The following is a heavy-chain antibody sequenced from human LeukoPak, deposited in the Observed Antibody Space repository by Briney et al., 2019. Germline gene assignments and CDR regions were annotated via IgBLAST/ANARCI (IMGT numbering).Heavy chain of an antibody. CDR3: ARTPGGCSGGSCYSGSFDY. J-gene: IGHJ4*02. CDR2: IWYEGSNK. D-gene: IGHD2-15*01. CDR1: AFTFSSYG. Sequence: PGRSLRLSCAPAAFTFSSYGMHWVRQAPGKGLEWVAVIWYEGSNKYYADSVKGRFTISRDNSKNTLYLQMNSLRAEDTAVYYCARTPGGCSGGSCYSGSFDYWGQGTLVTVSS. V-gene: IGHV3-33*01.